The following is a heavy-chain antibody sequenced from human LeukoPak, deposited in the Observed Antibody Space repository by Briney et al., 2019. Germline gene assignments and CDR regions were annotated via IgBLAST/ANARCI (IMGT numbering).Heavy chain of an antibody. D-gene: IGHD5-12*01. V-gene: IGHV3-66*02. J-gene: IGHJ4*02. CDR1: GFTVSSNY. CDR3: ARDRGSYAWDY. Sequence: GGSLRLSCAAPGFTVSSNYMNWVRQAPGKGLEWVSVIYSGGSTYYADSVKGRFTISRDNSKNTLYLQMNSLRPEDTAVYYCARDRGSYAWDYWGQGTLVTVSS. CDR2: IYSGGST.